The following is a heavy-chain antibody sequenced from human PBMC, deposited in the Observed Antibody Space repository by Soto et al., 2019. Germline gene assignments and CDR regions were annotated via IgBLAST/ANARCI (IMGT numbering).Heavy chain of an antibody. CDR2: INGDGSSA. J-gene: IGHJ6*02. V-gene: IGHV3-74*01. CDR3: ASVSPAYYYYGVDV. CDR1: GFTLSSYW. D-gene: IGHD2-2*01. Sequence: GGAPRLSCAAPGFTLSSYWVHWVRPAPGKGLVWVSRINGDGSSASYADSVKGRFTISRDNAKNTLYLQMNSLRADDTAVYYCASVSPAYYYYGVDVWGQGTTVTVSS.